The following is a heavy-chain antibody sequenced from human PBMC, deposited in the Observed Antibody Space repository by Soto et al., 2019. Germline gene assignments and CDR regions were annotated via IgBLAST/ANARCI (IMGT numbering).Heavy chain of an antibody. J-gene: IGHJ2*01. CDR1: GNTFTNHG. D-gene: IGHD5-12*01. CDR3: ARDSDRDGYIYWFFDL. Sequence: QVQLVQSAAEVKKPRASVKVSCKASGNTFTNHGITWVRQAPGQGLEWMGWIRPLNGKTNYAQEFQGRFTMTTDTSTTTVYMELTSLRSDDTAVYYCARDSDRDGYIYWFFDLWGRGTLVTVSS. V-gene: IGHV1-18*01. CDR2: IRPLNGKT.